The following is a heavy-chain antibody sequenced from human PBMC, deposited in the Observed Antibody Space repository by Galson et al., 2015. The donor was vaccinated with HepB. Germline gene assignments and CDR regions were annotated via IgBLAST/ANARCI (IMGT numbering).Heavy chain of an antibody. D-gene: IGHD2-2*01. CDR3: ARQKCSSTSCYFDY. J-gene: IGHJ4*02. V-gene: IGHV5-51*01. CDR2: IYPGDSDI. Sequence: QSGAEVKKPGESLKISCKGSGYTFTSYWIGWVRQMPGKGLEWMGIIYPGDSDIRYSPSFQGQVTISADKSINTAYLQWSSLMASDTAMYYCARQKCSSTSCYFDYWGQGTLVTVSS. CDR1: GYTFTSYW.